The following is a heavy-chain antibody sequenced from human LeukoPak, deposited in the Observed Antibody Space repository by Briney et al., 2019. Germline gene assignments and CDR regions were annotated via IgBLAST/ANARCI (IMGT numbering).Heavy chain of an antibody. CDR2: ISSSSSYI. D-gene: IGHD6-13*01. J-gene: IGHJ5*02. CDR3: ARWTGQQRDNWFDP. Sequence: GGSLRLSCAASGFTFSSYSTNWVRQAPGKGLEWVSSISSSSSYIYYADSVKGRFTISRDNAKNSLYLQMNSLRAEDTAVYYCARWTGQQRDNWFDPWGQGTLVTVSS. V-gene: IGHV3-21*01. CDR1: GFTFSSYS.